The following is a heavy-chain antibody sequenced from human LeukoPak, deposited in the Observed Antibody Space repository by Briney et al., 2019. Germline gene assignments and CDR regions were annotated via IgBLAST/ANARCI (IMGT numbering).Heavy chain of an antibody. CDR1: GGSISSGGYY. CDR3: ARSRSSTSWTYYFDY. D-gene: IGHD2-2*01. V-gene: IGHV4-31*03. J-gene: IGHJ4*02. CDR2: IYYSGST. Sequence: SETLSLTCTVSGGSISSGGYYWSWIRQLPGKGLEWIGYIYYSGSTYYNPSLKSRVTISVDTSKNQFSLKLSSVTAADTAVYYCARSRSSTSWTYYFDYWGQGTLVTVSS.